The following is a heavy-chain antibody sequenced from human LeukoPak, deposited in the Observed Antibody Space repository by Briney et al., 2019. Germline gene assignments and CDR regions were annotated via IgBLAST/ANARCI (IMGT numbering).Heavy chain of an antibody. CDR3: ARGGEGYSSSWYRATNWFDP. D-gene: IGHD6-13*01. Sequence: GGSLRLSCAASGFTFSSYAMHWVRQAPGKGLEWVAVISYDGSNKYYADSVKGRFTISRDNSENTLYLQMNSLRAEDTAVYYCARGGEGYSSSWYRATNWFDPWGQGTLVTVSS. CDR1: GFTFSSYA. J-gene: IGHJ5*02. CDR2: ISYDGSNK. V-gene: IGHV3-30*04.